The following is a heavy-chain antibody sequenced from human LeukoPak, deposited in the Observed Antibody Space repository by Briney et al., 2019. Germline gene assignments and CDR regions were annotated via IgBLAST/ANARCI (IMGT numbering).Heavy chain of an antibody. CDR3: ARDYYENLFPAFDI. D-gene: IGHD3-16*01. V-gene: IGHV1-2*02. Sequence: ASVKVSCKASGYTFTGYYMHWVRQAPGQGLEWMGWINPNSGGTNYAQKFQGRVTMTRETSISTAYMELSRLGSDDTAVYYCARDYYENLFPAFDIWGQGTMVTVSS. J-gene: IGHJ3*02. CDR2: INPNSGGT. CDR1: GYTFTGYY.